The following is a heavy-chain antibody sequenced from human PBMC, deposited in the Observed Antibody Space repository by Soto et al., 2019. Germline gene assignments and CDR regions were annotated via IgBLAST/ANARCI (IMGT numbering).Heavy chain of an antibody. V-gene: IGHV3-74*01. J-gene: IGHJ1*01. Sequence: PGGSLRLSCAASGFIFNNYWMHWVRQVPGKGLMWVSRIQSDGSSIDYADSVKGRFTISRDNAKNTVYLQMNSLRVEDTAVYYCARRFQDCSGGRCYLYIQHWGQGTQVTVSS. CDR2: IQSDGSSI. CDR1: GFIFNNYW. CDR3: ARRFQDCSGGRCYLYIQH. D-gene: IGHD2-15*01.